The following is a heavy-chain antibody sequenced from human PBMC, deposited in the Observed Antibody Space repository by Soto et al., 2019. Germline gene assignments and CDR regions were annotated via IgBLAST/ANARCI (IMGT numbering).Heavy chain of an antibody. D-gene: IGHD3-10*01. Sequence: WGSLRLSCAASGFTFSSYVMHWVRQAPGKGLEWVAVISYDGSNKYYADSVKGRFTISRDNSKNTLYLQMNSLRAEDTAVYYCARGRFGCMVRGVIGFYYYGMDVWGQGTTVTVSS. CDR2: ISYDGSNK. V-gene: IGHV3-30*03. J-gene: IGHJ6*02. CDR1: GFTFSSYV. CDR3: ARGRFGCMVRGVIGFYYYGMDV.